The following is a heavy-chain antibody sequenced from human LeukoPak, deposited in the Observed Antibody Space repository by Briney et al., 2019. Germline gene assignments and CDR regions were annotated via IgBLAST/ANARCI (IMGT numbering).Heavy chain of an antibody. D-gene: IGHD6-13*01. V-gene: IGHV3-23*01. CDR2: IRIGGGGT. Sequence: QSGGSLRLSCAASGFDLTTYAMTWVRRAPAKGLEWVSSIRIGGGGTYYADSVKGRFTISRDNSENTLHLQMNNLRVEDTARYFCARCMVLSQGWCNWFDPWGKGTLVTVSS. CDR3: ARCMVLSQGWCNWFDP. J-gene: IGHJ5*02. CDR1: GFDLTTYA.